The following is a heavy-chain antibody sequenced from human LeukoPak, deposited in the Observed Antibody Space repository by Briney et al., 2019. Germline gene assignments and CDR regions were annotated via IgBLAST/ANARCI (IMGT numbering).Heavy chain of an antibody. J-gene: IGHJ5*02. Sequence: KSSETLSLTCTVSGGSISSGSYYWSWIRQPAGKGLEWIGRIYTSGGTNYNPSLKSRVTISVDTSKNQFSLKLSSVTAADTAVYYCARGGALWMDYSNSGCWFDPWGQGTLVTVSS. V-gene: IGHV4-61*02. CDR2: IYTSGGT. D-gene: IGHD4-11*01. CDR1: GGSISSGSYY. CDR3: ARGGALWMDYSNSGCWFDP.